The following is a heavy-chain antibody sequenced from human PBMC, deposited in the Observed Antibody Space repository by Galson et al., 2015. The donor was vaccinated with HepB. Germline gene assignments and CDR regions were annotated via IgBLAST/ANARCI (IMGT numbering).Heavy chain of an antibody. CDR3: AREAGTQQDAFDI. D-gene: IGHD3-10*01. V-gene: IGHV1-69*13. CDR1: GGTFSSYA. J-gene: IGHJ3*02. CDR2: IIPIFGTA. Sequence: SVKVSCKASGGTFSSYAISWVRQAPGQGLEWVGGIIPIFGTANYAQKFQGRVTITADESTSTAYIELSSLRSEDTAVYYCAREAGTQQDAFDIWGQGTMVTVSS.